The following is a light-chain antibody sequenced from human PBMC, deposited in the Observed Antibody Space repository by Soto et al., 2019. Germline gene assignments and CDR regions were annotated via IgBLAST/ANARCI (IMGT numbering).Light chain of an antibody. CDR2: EGS. CDR3: CSYAGSGTSVV. V-gene: IGLV2-23*01. J-gene: IGLJ2*01. CDR1: SSDVGSYNL. Sequence: QSALTQPASVSGSPGQSITISCTGTSSDVGSYNLVSWYQQHPGKAPKLMIYEGSKRPSGVSNRFSGSKSGNTASLTISGLQAEDEADFYCCSYAGSGTSVVFGVGTKLTVL.